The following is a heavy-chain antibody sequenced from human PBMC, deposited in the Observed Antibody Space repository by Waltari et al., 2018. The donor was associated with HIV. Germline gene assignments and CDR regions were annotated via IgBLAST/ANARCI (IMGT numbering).Heavy chain of an antibody. CDR2: INHSGST. J-gene: IGHJ4*02. CDR1: GGSFSGYY. Sequence: QVQLQQWGAGLLKPSETLSLTCAVYGGSFSGYYWSWIRQPPGKGLEWIGEINHSGSTNYNPSLKSRVTISVDTSKNQFSLKLSSVTAADTAVYYCARFAYDSSGPIRYYFDYWGQGTLVTVSS. V-gene: IGHV4-34*01. CDR3: ARFAYDSSGPIRYYFDY. D-gene: IGHD3-22*01.